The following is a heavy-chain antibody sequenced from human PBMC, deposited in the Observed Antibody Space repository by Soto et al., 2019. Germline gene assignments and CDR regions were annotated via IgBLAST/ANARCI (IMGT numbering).Heavy chain of an antibody. Sequence: ASVKVSCKASGYTFTSYYIHWVRQAPGQGLEWMGIINPRGGITTYAQKFQGRLTMTGDTSTSTVYMELSSLTSEDTAMYHCASSPAYGSSWYGIPPDLSHGMDVWGQGTTVTVSS. CDR3: ASSPAYGSSWYGIPPDLSHGMDV. CDR1: GYTFTSYY. CDR2: INPRGGIT. J-gene: IGHJ6*02. D-gene: IGHD6-13*01. V-gene: IGHV1-46*01.